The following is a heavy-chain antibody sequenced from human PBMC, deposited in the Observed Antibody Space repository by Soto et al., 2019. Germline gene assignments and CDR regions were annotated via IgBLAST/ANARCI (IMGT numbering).Heavy chain of an antibody. Sequence: QVQLQQWGAGLLKPSETLSLTCAVYGGSFSGYYWSWIRQPPGKGLEWIGEINHSGSTNYNPSLKRRVTISVDTSKNQFSLKLSSVTAADTAVYYCVPRRSGSYYKSQGEADYWGQGTLVTVSS. V-gene: IGHV4-34*01. CDR3: VPRRSGSYYKSQGEADY. CDR1: GGSFSGYY. CDR2: INHSGST. J-gene: IGHJ4*02. D-gene: IGHD3-10*01.